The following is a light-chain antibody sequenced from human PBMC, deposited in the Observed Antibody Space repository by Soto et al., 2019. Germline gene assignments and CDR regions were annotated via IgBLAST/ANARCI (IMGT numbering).Light chain of an antibody. J-gene: IGKJ1*01. V-gene: IGKV3-20*01. Sequence: EIVLTQSPGTLSLSPGERATLSCRASQSVSNNYLAWYHQKPGRAPRLVIYGASSRATGIPDRFSGSGSGANFTLTISILEPEDFAVYYCQQYGTSPWTFRQGTRVEIK. CDR3: QQYGTSPWT. CDR1: QSVSNNY. CDR2: GAS.